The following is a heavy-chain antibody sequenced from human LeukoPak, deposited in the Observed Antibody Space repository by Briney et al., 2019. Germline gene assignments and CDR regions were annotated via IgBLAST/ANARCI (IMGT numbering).Heavy chain of an antibody. Sequence: PSETLSLTCTVSGGSISTYYWSWIRQHPGKGLEWIGRTHTSGSTNYNPSLKSRVTISVDTSKNQFSLKLSSVTAANTAVYYCARGRWKAGMYTPYYFDYWGQGTLVTVSS. CDR1: GGSISTYY. CDR2: THTSGST. V-gene: IGHV4-4*07. J-gene: IGHJ4*02. CDR3: ARGRWKAGMYTPYYFDY. D-gene: IGHD2-2*02.